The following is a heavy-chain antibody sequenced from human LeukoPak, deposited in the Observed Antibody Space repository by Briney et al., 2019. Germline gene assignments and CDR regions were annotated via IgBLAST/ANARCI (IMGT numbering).Heavy chain of an antibody. J-gene: IGHJ4*02. Sequence: SETLSLTCIVSGDSISSGNFWGWIRQPPGKGLDYIGNIDHRGNTYYNPSLKSRLTILLDTSRNQFSLRLSSVTAADTAVYYCARGGPQGTDYWGQGTLVTVSS. V-gene: IGHV4-38-2*02. D-gene: IGHD3-10*01. CDR1: GDSISSGNF. CDR2: IDHRGNT. CDR3: ARGGPQGTDY.